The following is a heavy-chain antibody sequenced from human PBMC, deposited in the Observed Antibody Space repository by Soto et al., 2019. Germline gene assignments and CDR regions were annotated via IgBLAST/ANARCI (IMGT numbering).Heavy chain of an antibody. Sequence: GGSLRLSCAASGFTFSSYGMHWVRQAPGKGLEWVAVISYDGSNKYYADSVKGRFTISRDNSKNTLYLQMNSLRAEDTAVYYCAKGPSWEPPDYWGQGTLVTVSS. CDR2: ISYDGSNK. J-gene: IGHJ4*02. CDR1: GFTFSSYG. V-gene: IGHV3-30*18. CDR3: AKGPSWEPPDY. D-gene: IGHD1-26*01.